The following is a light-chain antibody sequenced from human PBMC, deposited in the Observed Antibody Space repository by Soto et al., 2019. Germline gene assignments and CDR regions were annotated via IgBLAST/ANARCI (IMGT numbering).Light chain of an antibody. CDR3: QTWGTGIQV. CDR2: LNSDGSH. Sequence: QAVVTQSPSASASLGASVKLTCTLSSGHSNYAIAWHQQQPEKGPRYLMKLNSDGSHTKGDGIPDRFSGSSSGAERYLTISSLQSDDEADYYCQTWGTGIQVFGGGTKLTVL. J-gene: IGLJ2*01. CDR1: SGHSNYA. V-gene: IGLV4-69*01.